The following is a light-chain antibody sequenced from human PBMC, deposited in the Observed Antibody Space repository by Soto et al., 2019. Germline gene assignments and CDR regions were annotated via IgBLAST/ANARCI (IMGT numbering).Light chain of an antibody. CDR2: EVS. CDR3: ISKRSGTTVV. Sequence: QSALTQPASVSGSPGQSISISCTGTSSDVGRYNYVSWYQQHPGKAPKLMIYEVSNRPSGVSDRFSGSKSVNTASLTISGLQAEDDADYYCISKRSGTTVVFGTGTKLTVL. CDR1: SSDVGRYNY. J-gene: IGLJ1*01. V-gene: IGLV2-14*01.